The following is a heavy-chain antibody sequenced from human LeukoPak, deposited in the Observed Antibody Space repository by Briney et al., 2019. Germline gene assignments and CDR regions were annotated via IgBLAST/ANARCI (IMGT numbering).Heavy chain of an antibody. Sequence: QPGGSLRLSCAASGFTFTSYGMSWVRQAPGKGLEWVSGISASGGSTYYADSVKGRFTISRDNSKNTLYLQMNSLRAEDTAVYYCAKKVAGNAFDIWGQGTMVTVSS. D-gene: IGHD6-19*01. CDR3: AKKVAGNAFDI. CDR2: ISASGGST. J-gene: IGHJ3*02. CDR1: GFTFTSYG. V-gene: IGHV3-23*01.